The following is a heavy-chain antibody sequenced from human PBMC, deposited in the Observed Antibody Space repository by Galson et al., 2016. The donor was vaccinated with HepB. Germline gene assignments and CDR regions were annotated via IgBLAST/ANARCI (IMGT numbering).Heavy chain of an antibody. Sequence: SLRLSCAVSGFTFGNYWMHWVRQAPGKGLMWISRVNGDGTNIAYADSVKGRFTISRDNAKDTIYLEMNGLRAEDTAVHYCARDSVFTLSKGVPFDHWGQGAPVTVSS. J-gene: IGHJ4*02. D-gene: IGHD3-22*01. V-gene: IGHV3-74*01. CDR2: VNGDGTNI. CDR3: ARDSVFTLSKGVPFDH. CDR1: GFTFGNYW.